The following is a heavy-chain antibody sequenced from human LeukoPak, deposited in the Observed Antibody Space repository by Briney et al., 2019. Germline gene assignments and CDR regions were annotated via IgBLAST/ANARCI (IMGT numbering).Heavy chain of an antibody. J-gene: IGHJ4*02. Sequence: GGSLRLSCTASGFTFGDYAMSWVRQAPGNGLEWVGFIRSKAYGGTTEYAASVKGRFTISRDDSKSIAYLQMNSLKTEDTAVYYCTRDLGHIVVVTPDYWGQGTLVTVSS. D-gene: IGHD2-21*02. CDR1: GFTFGDYA. V-gene: IGHV3-49*04. CDR2: IRSKAYGGTT. CDR3: TRDLGHIVVVTPDY.